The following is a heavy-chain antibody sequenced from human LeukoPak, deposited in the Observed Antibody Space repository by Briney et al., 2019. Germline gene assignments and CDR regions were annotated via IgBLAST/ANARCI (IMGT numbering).Heavy chain of an antibody. Sequence: SETLSLTCTVSGGSISSYYWSWIRQPAGKGLEWIANIYYSGSTYYSPSLRSRVTISVDTSKNQFSLKLTSVTAADTAVYYCARHASVSGNWPRPLDYWGQGSLVTVSS. CDR1: GGSISSYY. D-gene: IGHD3-3*01. CDR3: ARHASVSGNWPRPLDY. J-gene: IGHJ4*02. CDR2: IYYSGST. V-gene: IGHV4-59*04.